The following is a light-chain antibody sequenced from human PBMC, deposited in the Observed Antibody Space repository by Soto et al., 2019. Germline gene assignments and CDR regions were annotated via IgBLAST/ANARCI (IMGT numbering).Light chain of an antibody. J-gene: IGKJ1*01. V-gene: IGKV3-15*01. CDR3: YQYNDWPPA. CDR1: QSVSNDF. CDR2: GAS. Sequence: EIVLTQSPGILSLSPGERATLSCRASQSVSNDFLAWYQQKPGQAPRLLMFGASTRATGIPGRFSGTGYGRGFSLTISSLQSEDFAVYYCYQYNDWPPAFGQGTKVDIK.